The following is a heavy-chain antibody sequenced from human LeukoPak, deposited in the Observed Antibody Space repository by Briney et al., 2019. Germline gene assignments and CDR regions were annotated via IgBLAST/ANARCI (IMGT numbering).Heavy chain of an antibody. Sequence: SETLSLTCTVSGGSISSSSYYWGWIRQPPGKGLDWIESIYYSGSTYYNPSLKSRVTISVDTSKNQFSLKLSSVTAADTAVYYCARREYSSSSQTYYFDYWGQGTLVTVSS. CDR1: GGSISSSSYY. CDR3: ARREYSSSSQTYYFDY. D-gene: IGHD6-6*01. V-gene: IGHV4-39*01. J-gene: IGHJ4*02. CDR2: IYYSGST.